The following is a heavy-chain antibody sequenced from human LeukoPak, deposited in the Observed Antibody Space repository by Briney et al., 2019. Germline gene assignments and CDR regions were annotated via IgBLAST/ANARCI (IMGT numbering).Heavy chain of an antibody. Sequence: GECLILSCAASGFSFSDYSIAWVSQAAGKGLGWDYLIGKSGGDTNYPDSVKRGFTISRDNSKNTLYLQMDSLRAEDTATYYCHAVVVAIAARFDPWGQGSSVTDSS. J-gene: IGHJ5*02. D-gene: IGHD2-15*01. CDR3: HAVVVAIAARFDP. V-gene: IGHV3-23*01. CDR1: GFSFSDYS. CDR2: IGKSGGDT.